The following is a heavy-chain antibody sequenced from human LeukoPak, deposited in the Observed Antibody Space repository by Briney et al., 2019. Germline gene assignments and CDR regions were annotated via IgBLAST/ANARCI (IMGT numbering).Heavy chain of an antibody. V-gene: IGHV3-64D*06. CDR1: GFTFSSYA. CDR2: ISSNGGST. Sequence: GGSLRLSCSASGFTFSSYAMHWVRQALGKGLEYVSVISSNGGSTYYADSVKGRFTISRDNSKNTLYLQMSSLRAEDTAVYYCVKDSGVAGPFDYWGQGTLVTVSS. D-gene: IGHD6-19*01. CDR3: VKDSGVAGPFDY. J-gene: IGHJ4*02.